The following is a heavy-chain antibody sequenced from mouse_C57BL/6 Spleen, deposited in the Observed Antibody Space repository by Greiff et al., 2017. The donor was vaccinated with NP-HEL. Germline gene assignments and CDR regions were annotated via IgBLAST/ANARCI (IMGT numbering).Heavy chain of an antibody. CDR1: GYTFTGYW. V-gene: IGHV1-9*01. Sequence: QVQLKESGAELMKPGASVKLSCKATGYTFTGYWIEWVKQRPGHGLEWIGEILPGSGSTNYNEKFKGKATLTADTSSNTAYMQLSSLTTEDSAIDYGARMGDGNRGWYAMDYWGQGTSVTVSS. J-gene: IGHJ4*01. D-gene: IGHD2-1*01. CDR3: ARMGDGNRGWYAMDY. CDR2: ILPGSGST.